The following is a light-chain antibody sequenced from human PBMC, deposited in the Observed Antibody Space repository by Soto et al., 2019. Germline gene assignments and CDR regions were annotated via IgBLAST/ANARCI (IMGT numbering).Light chain of an antibody. V-gene: IGLV2-14*01. Sequence: QSVLTQPASVSGSPGQPITISCTGTSSDVGGYNYVSWYQQHPGKAPKLMIYDVSNRPSGVSNRFSGSKSGNTASLTISGLQAEDEADYYCRSYTSSSKVFVTGTKSPS. J-gene: IGLJ1*01. CDR2: DVS. CDR3: RSYTSSSKV. CDR1: SSDVGGYNY.